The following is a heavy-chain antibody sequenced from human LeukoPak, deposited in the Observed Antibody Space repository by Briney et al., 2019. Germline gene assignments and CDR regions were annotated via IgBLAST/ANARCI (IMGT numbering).Heavy chain of an antibody. CDR3: ARDRDSYRLDY. V-gene: IGHV3-30*03. CDR2: VANDGSRT. CDR1: GFSFSVHG. D-gene: IGHD3-16*02. J-gene: IGHJ4*02. Sequence: GRSLRLSCATSGFSFSVHGMHWVRQAPGKGLEWVAGVANDGSRTHYADSVKGRFTISRDNSKNTLSLQMNSLGAQDTAVYYCARDRDSYRLDYWGQGTLVTVSS.